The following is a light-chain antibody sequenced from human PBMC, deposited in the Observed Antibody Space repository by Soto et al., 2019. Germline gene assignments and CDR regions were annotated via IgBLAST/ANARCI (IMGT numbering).Light chain of an antibody. CDR2: RAS. V-gene: IGKV3-15*01. CDR1: QTIYSN. CDR3: QQYGSSPRT. Sequence: IQMTQSPATLSVSPGERATLSCRASQTIYSNVAWYQQRPGQAPRLLIYRASARATGIPARFSGSGSGTDFTLTISRLEPEDFAVYYCQQYGSSPRTFGQGTKVDIK. J-gene: IGKJ1*01.